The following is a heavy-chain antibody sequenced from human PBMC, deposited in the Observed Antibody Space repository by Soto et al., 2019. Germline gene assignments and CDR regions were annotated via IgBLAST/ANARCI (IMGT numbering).Heavy chain of an antibody. CDR3: AKTYYDFWSGQGIDAFDI. D-gene: IGHD3-3*01. V-gene: IGHV1-46*03. CDR2: INPSGGST. J-gene: IGHJ3*02. Sequence: GASVKVSCKASGYTFTSYYMHWVRQAPGQGLEWMGIINPSGGSTSYAQKFQGRVTTTRDTSTSTVYMELSSLRSEDTAVYYCAKTYYDFWSGQGIDAFDIWGQGTMVTVSS. CDR1: GYTFTSYY.